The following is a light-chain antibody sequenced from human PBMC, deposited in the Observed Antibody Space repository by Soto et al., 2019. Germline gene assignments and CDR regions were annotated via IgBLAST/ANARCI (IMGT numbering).Light chain of an antibody. J-gene: IGKJ5*01. CDR2: SAS. CDR3: QKFNTAPLT. V-gene: IGKV1-27*01. Sequence: DIQMTQSPSSLSASVGDRVTITCRASQVISVYLAWYQQNPGKVPKLLIYSASTLQSGVPSRFSGSGSGTDFTLTISSLQPEDVATYYCQKFNTAPLTFGQGTRLEIK. CDR1: QVISVY.